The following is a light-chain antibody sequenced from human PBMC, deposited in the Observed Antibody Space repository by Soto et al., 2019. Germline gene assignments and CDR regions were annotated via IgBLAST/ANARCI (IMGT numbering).Light chain of an antibody. CDR3: QRSYKTPRFT. CDR1: QSISSY. V-gene: IGKV1-39*01. CDR2: AAS. Sequence: DIQMTQSPSSLSASVGDRVTITCRASQSISSYLNWYQQKPGKAPKLLIYAASSLQSGVPSRFSGSGSGTDFTLTISSLQPEDFANYYCQRSYKTPRFTFGPGTKVDIK. J-gene: IGKJ3*01.